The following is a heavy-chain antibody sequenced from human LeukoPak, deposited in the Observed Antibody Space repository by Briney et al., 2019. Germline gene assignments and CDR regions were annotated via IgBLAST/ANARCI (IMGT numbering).Heavy chain of an antibody. CDR2: IYSGGST. V-gene: IGHV3-66*01. Sequence: GGSLRLSCAASGLSVSTNYMTWVRQAPGKGLVWDSIIYSGGSTYYADSVRGRFIISRENSNNEVVLQMNSLRADDTALYYCARGKTSDDIIEDAFDLWGHGTMVTVSS. CDR1: GLSVSTNY. CDR3: ARGKTSDDIIEDAFDL. D-gene: IGHD3-10*01. J-gene: IGHJ3*01.